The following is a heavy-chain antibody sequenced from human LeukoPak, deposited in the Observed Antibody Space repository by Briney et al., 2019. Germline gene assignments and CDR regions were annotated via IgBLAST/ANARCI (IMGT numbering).Heavy chain of an antibody. CDR1: DDSISDYY. Sequence: SETLSLTCTVSDDSISDYYRGWIRQPPGKGLEWIGYFHNSGTSNYNPSLKSRVTISVDTSKNQFSPKLSSVTAADTAVYYCARFRWRGGMDVWGQGTTVTVSS. D-gene: IGHD5-24*01. CDR2: FHNSGTS. J-gene: IGHJ6*02. CDR3: ARFRWRGGMDV. V-gene: IGHV4-59*01.